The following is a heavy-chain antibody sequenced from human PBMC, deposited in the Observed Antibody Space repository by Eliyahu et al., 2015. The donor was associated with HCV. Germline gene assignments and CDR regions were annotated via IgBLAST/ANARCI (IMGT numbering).Heavy chain of an antibody. CDR2: INHSGST. J-gene: IGHJ4*02. Sequence: QVQLQQWGAGLLKPSETLSLTCAVYGGSFSGYYWSWIRQPPGKGLEWIGEINHSGSTNYNPSLKSRVTISVDTSKNQFSLKLSSVTAADTAVYYCARAFRRYYYDSSGHVEDDYWGQGTLVTVSS. CDR3: ARAFRRYYYDSSGHVEDDY. D-gene: IGHD3-22*01. V-gene: IGHV4-34*01. CDR1: GGSFSGYY.